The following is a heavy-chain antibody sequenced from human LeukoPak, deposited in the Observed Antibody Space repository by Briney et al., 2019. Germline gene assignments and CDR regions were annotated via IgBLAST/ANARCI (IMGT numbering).Heavy chain of an antibody. V-gene: IGHV5-51*01. CDR3: ARWGYDLWSGYLETHPYDY. CDR1: GYSFTSYW. Sequence: GESLKISWKGSGYSFTSYWIGWVRQMPGKGLEWMGIIYPGDFDTRYSPSFQGQITISADKSISTAYLQWSSLKASDTAMYYCARWGYDLWSGYLETHPYDYWGQGTLVTVSS. J-gene: IGHJ4*02. D-gene: IGHD3-3*01. CDR2: IYPGDFDT.